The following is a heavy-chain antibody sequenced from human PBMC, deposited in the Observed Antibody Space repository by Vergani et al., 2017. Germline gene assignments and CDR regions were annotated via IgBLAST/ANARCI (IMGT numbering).Heavy chain of an antibody. D-gene: IGHD3-22*01. CDR1: GDPISSGVYY. Sequence: QVQLQESGPGLVKPSQTLSLTCSVSGDPISSGVYYWNWIRQHPGKGLEWIGYIYSTGSTHHNPSLRRRLNLSVDTSKNQFSLKLNSVTAADTAMYYCARMGGYDEGDAFRIGYFDSWGQGILVTVSS. J-gene: IGHJ4*02. V-gene: IGHV4-31*03. CDR2: IYSTGST. CDR3: ARMGGYDEGDAFRIGYFDS.